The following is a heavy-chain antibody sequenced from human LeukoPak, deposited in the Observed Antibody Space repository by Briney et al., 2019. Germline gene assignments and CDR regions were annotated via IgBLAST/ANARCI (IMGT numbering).Heavy chain of an antibody. CDR2: INHNSGAT. D-gene: IGHD3-16*01. CDR1: GSTFTDYY. Sequence: GASVKVSCKASGSTFTDYYMHWVRQAPGQGLEWLGWINHNSGATKFAQKFQGRVTLTRDTSITTVYMELYSLGSDDTAVYYCASWAGGNSPAASFDYWGQGTLVTVSS. CDR3: ASWAGGNSPAASFDY. V-gene: IGHV1-2*02. J-gene: IGHJ4*02.